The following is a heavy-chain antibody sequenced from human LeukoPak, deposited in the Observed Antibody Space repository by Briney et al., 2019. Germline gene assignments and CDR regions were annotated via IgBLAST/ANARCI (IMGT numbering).Heavy chain of an antibody. CDR2: NSAHKGNT. CDR1: GYIFTRYR. J-gene: IGHJ5*02. Sequence: ASVKVSCKASGYIFTRYRITWVREPPGQGREGMGCNSAHKGNTLYTQKFPGRLTMTTDTSTTTAYMELRSLRSDDTAVYYCARLELEQRSWFDPWGQGTLVTVSS. D-gene: IGHD1/OR15-1a*01. V-gene: IGHV1-18*01. CDR3: ARLELEQRSWFDP.